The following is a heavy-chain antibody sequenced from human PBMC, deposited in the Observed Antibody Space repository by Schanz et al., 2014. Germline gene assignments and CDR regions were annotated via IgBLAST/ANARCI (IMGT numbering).Heavy chain of an antibody. D-gene: IGHD6-6*01. CDR1: GFTFSSNA. CDR3: AKNWKGHHITGRPGWSDGMDV. J-gene: IGHJ6*02. Sequence: EVQLLESGGGLVQPGGSLRLSCAASGFTFSSNAMCWVRQAPGKGLEWLSTITSNGGGTYYADSVKGRFTISRDNAKNTLYLQMNSLRVEDTAEYYCAKNWKGHHITGRPGWSDGMDVWGQGTTVTVSS. CDR2: ITSNGGGT. V-gene: IGHV3-23*01.